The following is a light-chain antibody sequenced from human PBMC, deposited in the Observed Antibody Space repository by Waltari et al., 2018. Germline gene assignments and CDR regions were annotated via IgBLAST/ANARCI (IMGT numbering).Light chain of an antibody. J-gene: IGKJ3*01. CDR2: WPS. CDR3: QQYYSTPLT. Sequence: DIVMTQSPASLAVSLGEGATTSCKSSKTILDSSNNKNYLAWYKQKPGQPPQLLIYWPSTRESGVPDRFSGSGSGTDFTLSISSLQAEDVAVYYCQQYYSTPLTFGPGTTVDIK. V-gene: IGKV4-1*01. CDR1: KTILDSSNNKNY.